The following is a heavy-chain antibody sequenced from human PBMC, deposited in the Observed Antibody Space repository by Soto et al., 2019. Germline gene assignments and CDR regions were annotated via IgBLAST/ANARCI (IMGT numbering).Heavy chain of an antibody. CDR1: GGSISSGNYY. V-gene: IGHV4-30-4*01. CDR3: ATMGTPATGLYYFDY. J-gene: IGHJ4*02. Sequence: QVQLQESGPGLVKPSQTLSLTCTVSGGSISSGNYYWSWIRQPPGKGLEWIGFISYSGSTYYSLSLKSRVTISVDTSKNKFSRNLSFVTAADTAVYYCATMGTPATGLYYFDYWGQGTLVTVSS. D-gene: IGHD5-18*01. CDR2: ISYSGST.